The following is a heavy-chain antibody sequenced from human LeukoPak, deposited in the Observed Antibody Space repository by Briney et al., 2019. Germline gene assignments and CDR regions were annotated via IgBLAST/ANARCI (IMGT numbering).Heavy chain of an antibody. V-gene: IGHV4-4*07. Sequence: SETLSLTFTVSGGPLSSYYWTWIRQPAGKGLEWIGRIYASGSTNYNPSLKSRVTMSIDTSKNQFSLKLSSVTAADTAVYYCASRRYSAGLDPWGQGTLVTVSS. CDR3: ASRRYSAGLDP. CDR2: IYASGST. D-gene: IGHD1-1*01. J-gene: IGHJ5*02. CDR1: GGPLSSYY.